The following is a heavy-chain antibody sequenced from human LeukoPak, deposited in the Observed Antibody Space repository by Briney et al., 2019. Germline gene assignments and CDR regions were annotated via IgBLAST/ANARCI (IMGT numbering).Heavy chain of an antibody. CDR3: ARGGTSGTYGLDY. J-gene: IGHJ4*02. CDR1: GYTFAGSD. Sequence: ASVKVSCKASGYTFAGSDISWVRQAPGQGLEWMGWISSDNGNTNYAQKLQGRVTLTTDTSTDTAYMELRSLRSDDTAVYYCARGGTSGTYGLDYWGQGTLVTVSS. V-gene: IGHV1-18*01. D-gene: IGHD1-26*01. CDR2: ISSDNGNT.